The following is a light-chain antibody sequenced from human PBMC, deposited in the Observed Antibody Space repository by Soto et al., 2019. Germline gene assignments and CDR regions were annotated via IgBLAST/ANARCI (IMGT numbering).Light chain of an antibody. V-gene: IGLV2-8*01. CDR2: EVT. J-gene: IGLJ1*01. Sequence: QSVLTQPPSASGSPGQSVTISCTGASSDVGGYNYVSWFQQHPGKAPKLLIYEVTNRPSGVPDRFSGAKSDNTASLTVSGLQAEDEADYYCSSYAGSNTVVFGTGTKVTVL. CDR3: SSYAGSNTVV. CDR1: SSDVGGYNY.